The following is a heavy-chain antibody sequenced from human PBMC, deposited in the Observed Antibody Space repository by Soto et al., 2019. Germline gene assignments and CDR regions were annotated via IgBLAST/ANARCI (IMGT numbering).Heavy chain of an antibody. D-gene: IGHD3-22*01. Sequence: GGSLRLSCAASGFTFSSYAMHWVRQAPGKGLEWVAVISYDGSNKYYADSVKGRFTISRDNSKNTLYLQMNSLRAEDTAVYYCARGISSGYSFQHWGQGTLVTVSS. V-gene: IGHV3-30-3*01. CDR2: ISYDGSNK. CDR1: GFTFSSYA. CDR3: ARGISSGYSFQH. J-gene: IGHJ1*01.